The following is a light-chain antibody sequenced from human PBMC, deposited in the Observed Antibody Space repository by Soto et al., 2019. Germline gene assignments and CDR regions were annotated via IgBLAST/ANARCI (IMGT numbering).Light chain of an antibody. V-gene: IGKV1-5*01. CDR1: QSISSW. CDR2: DAS. J-gene: IGKJ1*01. Sequence: DIQMTQSPSTLSASVGDRVTITCRASQSISSWLAWYQQKPGKAPKLLIYDASSLESGVPSRFSGSGSGTEFTLTISSLESDDFATYYCQQYHRYSTFGQGTKVDI. CDR3: QQYHRYST.